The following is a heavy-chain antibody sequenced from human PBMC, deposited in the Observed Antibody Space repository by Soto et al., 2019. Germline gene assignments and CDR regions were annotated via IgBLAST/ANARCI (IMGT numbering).Heavy chain of an antibody. D-gene: IGHD2-15*01. V-gene: IGHV3-48*02. CDR1: GFTFTKYS. Sequence: PGGSLRLSCVTSGFTFTKYSMNWVRQAPGKGLEWVSYISYSGETKYYADSLKGRYAISRDDAKNSVYLQMNSLRDEDTAFYYCVRGVVVVVGSTAENFDHWGQGTLATVSS. J-gene: IGHJ4*02. CDR2: ISYSGETK. CDR3: VRGVVVVVGSTAENFDH.